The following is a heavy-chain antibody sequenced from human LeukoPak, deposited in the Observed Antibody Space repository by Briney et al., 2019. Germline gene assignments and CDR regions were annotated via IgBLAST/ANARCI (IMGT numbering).Heavy chain of an antibody. CDR3: ARVGGDGDIDY. CDR1: GFTFSSYA. D-gene: IGHD4-17*01. J-gene: IGHJ4*02. CDR2: ISYDGGNK. Sequence: GGSLRLSCAASGFTFSSYAMHWVRQAPGKGLEWVAVISYDGGNKYYADSVKGRFTISRDNAKNSLYLQMNSLRAEDTAVYYCARVGGDGDIDYWGQGTLVTVSS. V-gene: IGHV3-30-3*01.